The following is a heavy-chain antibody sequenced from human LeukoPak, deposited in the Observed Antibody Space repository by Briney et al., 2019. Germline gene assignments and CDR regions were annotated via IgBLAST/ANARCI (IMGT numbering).Heavy chain of an antibody. D-gene: IGHD1-20*01. CDR2: ISSSSSYI. CDR3: ARDLTGSGYDI. Sequence: GGSLRLSCAASGFTFSSYSMNWVRQAPGKGLEWVSSISSSSSYIYYADSVKGRFTISRDNAKNSLYLQMNRLRAEDTAVYYCARDLTGSGYDIWGQGTMVTVSS. J-gene: IGHJ3*02. V-gene: IGHV3-21*01. CDR1: GFTFSSYS.